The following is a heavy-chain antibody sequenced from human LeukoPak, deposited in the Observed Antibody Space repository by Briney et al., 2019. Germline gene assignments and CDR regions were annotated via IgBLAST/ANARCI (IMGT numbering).Heavy chain of an antibody. CDR2: INPEGSEK. Sequence: PGGSLRLSCAASGFNFGDFAMNWVRQAPGKGLEWVASINPEGSEKYSADSVKGRFTISRDNAKNSLYLQMDSLRVEDTAFYYCARDLAYSRLDYWGQGMLVTVSS. CDR1: GFNFGDFA. V-gene: IGHV3-7*01. CDR3: ARDLAYSRLDY. D-gene: IGHD5-18*01. J-gene: IGHJ4*02.